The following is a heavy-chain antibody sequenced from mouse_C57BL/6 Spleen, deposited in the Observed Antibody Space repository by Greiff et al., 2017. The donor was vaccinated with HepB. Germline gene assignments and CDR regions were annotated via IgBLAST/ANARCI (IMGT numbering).Heavy chain of an antibody. Sequence: VQLQQSGAELVRPGASVKLSCKASGYTFTDYYINWVKQRPGQGLEWIARIYPGSGNTYYNEKFKGKATLTAEKSSSTAYMQLSSLTSEDSAVYFCVRRQPHDYWGQGTTLTVSS. CDR1: GYTFTDYY. CDR3: VRRQPHDY. CDR2: IYPGSGNT. V-gene: IGHV1-76*01. J-gene: IGHJ2*01. D-gene: IGHD6-1*01.